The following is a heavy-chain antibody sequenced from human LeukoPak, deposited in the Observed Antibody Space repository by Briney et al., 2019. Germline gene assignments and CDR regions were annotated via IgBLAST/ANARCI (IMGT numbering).Heavy chain of an antibody. D-gene: IGHD5-18*01. CDR2: IKQDGSEK. CDR3: ARAGDTFGYAY. Sequence: GGSLRLSCAASGFTFSRYRMTWVRQAPGKGLKWVANIKQDGSEKYYVDSVKGRFTISRDNGRNSLCLQMNSLRAEDTAVYYCARAGDTFGYAYWGQGTLVTVSS. J-gene: IGHJ4*02. V-gene: IGHV3-7*01. CDR1: GFTFSRYR.